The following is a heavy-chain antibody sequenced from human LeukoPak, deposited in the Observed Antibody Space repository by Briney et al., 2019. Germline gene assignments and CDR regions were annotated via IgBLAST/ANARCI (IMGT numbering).Heavy chain of an antibody. J-gene: IGHJ3*02. CDR2: IYYSGST. D-gene: IGHD2-2*01. CDR1: GGSISSSSYY. V-gene: IGHV4-39*07. Sequence: PSETLSLTCTVSGGSISSSSYYWGWIRQPPGKGLEWIGSIYYSGSTYYNPSLKSRVTISVDTSKNQFSLKLSSVTAADTAVYYCARTYCSSTSCHDAFDIWGQGTMVTVSS. CDR3: ARTYCSSTSCHDAFDI.